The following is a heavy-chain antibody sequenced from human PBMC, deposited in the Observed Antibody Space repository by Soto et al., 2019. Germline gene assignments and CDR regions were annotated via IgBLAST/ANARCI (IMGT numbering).Heavy chain of an antibody. CDR1: GFTFGSHG. CDR2: ISYDETNE. V-gene: IGHV3-30*18. CDR3: AKDLRTTISDYGMDV. J-gene: IGHJ6*02. Sequence: GGSLRLSCVASGFTFGSHGMHWVRQAPGKGLEWVAVISYDETNEHYVDSVKGRFTISRGNSKSILHLQMNRLRPEDTAVYKCAKDLRTTISDYGMDVWGQGTTVTVSS.